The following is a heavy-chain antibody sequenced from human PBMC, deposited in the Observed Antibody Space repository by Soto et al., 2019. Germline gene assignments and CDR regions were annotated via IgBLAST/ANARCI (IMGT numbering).Heavy chain of an antibody. J-gene: IGHJ5*02. CDR2: INYSGRT. Sequence: QVQLQESGPGLVKASETLSLTCSVSGDSSSTYYWGWIRQPPGKGLEWIGYINYSGRTNHNPSLKSRVNISVGTSKNQFSLKLSSVPAADTAVYYCARAYCSDAVSCNWFAPWGQGTLVTVSS. D-gene: IGHD2-15*01. CDR1: GDSSSTYY. V-gene: IGHV4-59*01. CDR3: ARAYCSDAVSCNWFAP.